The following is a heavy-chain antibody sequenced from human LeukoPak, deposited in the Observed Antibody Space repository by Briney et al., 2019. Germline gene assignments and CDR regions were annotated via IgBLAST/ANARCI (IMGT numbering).Heavy chain of an antibody. D-gene: IGHD1-1*01. V-gene: IGHV3-66*01. Sequence: GGSLRLSCAASGFTVSSSYMSWVRQAPGKGLECVAVIYSGDGTYYADSVKGRFTISRDNSKNTLYLQMNSLRGEDTAVYYCARDRTLGRGFSGFDYWGQGTQVTVSS. CDR1: GFTVSSSY. CDR3: ARDRTLGRGFSGFDY. J-gene: IGHJ4*02. CDR2: IYSGDGT.